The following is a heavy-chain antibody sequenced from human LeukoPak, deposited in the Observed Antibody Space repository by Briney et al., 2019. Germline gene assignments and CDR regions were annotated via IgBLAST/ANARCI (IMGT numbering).Heavy chain of an antibody. CDR1: GYSISSGYY. D-gene: IGHD6-19*01. J-gene: IGHJ4*02. V-gene: IGHV4-38-2*02. CDR3: AAESERWLLRS. Sequence: SETLSLTCIVSGYSISSGYYWGWIRQPPGKGLEWIGNIYHSGSTYYNPSLKSRVTISVDTSKNQFSPKLNSVTAADTAVYYCAAESERWLLRSWGQGTLVTVSS. CDR2: IYHSGST.